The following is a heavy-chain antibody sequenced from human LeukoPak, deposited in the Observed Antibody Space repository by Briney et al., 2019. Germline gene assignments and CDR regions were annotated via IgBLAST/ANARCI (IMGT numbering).Heavy chain of an antibody. CDR2: IYHSGST. V-gene: IGHV4-30-2*01. CDR3: ARGMVGYSGYDLFAYFDY. CDR1: GGSISSGGYS. J-gene: IGHJ4*02. Sequence: KTSETLSLTCAVSGGSISSGGYSWSWIRQPPGKGLEWIGYIYHSGSTYYNPSLKSRVTISVDRSKNQFSLKLSSVTAADTAVYYCARGMVGYSGYDLFAYFDYWGQGTLVTVSS. D-gene: IGHD5-12*01.